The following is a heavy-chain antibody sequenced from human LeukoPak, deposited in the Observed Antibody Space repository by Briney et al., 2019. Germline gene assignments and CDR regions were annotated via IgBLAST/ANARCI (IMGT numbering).Heavy chain of an antibody. CDR2: MNPNSGNT. CDR3: ARGDSSSWYDY. D-gene: IGHD6-13*01. J-gene: IGHJ4*02. V-gene: IGHV1-8*01. CDR1: GYTFTSYD. Sequence: EASVKVSCKRPGYTFTSYDINWVRQATGQGLEWMGWMNPNSGNTGYAQKFQGRVTMTRNTSISTAYMELSSLRSEDTAVYYCARGDSSSWYDYWGQGTLVTVSS.